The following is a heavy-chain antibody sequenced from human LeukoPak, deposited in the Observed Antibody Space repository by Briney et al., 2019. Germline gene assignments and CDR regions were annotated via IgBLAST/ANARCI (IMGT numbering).Heavy chain of an antibody. CDR2: INPNSGGT. D-gene: IGHD3-10*01. V-gene: IGHV1-2*02. CDR1: GYTFTGYY. CDR3: ARETRVTYYGSGSYPFDY. J-gene: IGHJ4*02. Sequence: ASVKVSCKASGYTFTGYYMHRVRQAPGQGLEWMGWINPNSGGTNYAQKFQGRVTMTRDTSISTAYMELSRLRSDDTAVYYCARETRVTYYGSGSYPFDYWGQGTLVTVSS.